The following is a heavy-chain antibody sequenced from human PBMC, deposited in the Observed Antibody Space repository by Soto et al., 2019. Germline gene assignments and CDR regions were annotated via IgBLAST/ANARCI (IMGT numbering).Heavy chain of an antibody. D-gene: IGHD3-16*02. Sequence: QITLKESAPTLVQPTQTLTLRCTFSGFSLSPVGVGVGWIRQPPGKALEWIAVIYWDNDKRYNPSLSNRLSINMDLSRNQVVVTIINMDPVDTGTYYCAHLTITYGGVIGLDAFDIWGQGTLVTVSS. J-gene: IGHJ3*02. CDR1: GFSLSPVGVG. CDR2: IYWDNDK. V-gene: IGHV2-5*02. CDR3: AHLTITYGGVIGLDAFDI.